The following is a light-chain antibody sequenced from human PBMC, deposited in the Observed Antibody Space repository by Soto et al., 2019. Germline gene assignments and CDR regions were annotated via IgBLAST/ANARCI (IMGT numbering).Light chain of an antibody. V-gene: IGKV3D-20*02. Sequence: EIGLTQSPGTLSLSSGERATLSCRASQSVSNNYLAWYQQKPGQAPRLLIYGASNRATGIPDRFSGSGSGTDFTLTISRLEPEDFAVYYCQQRSNWPGTFGQGTKADI. CDR2: GAS. CDR1: QSVSNNY. CDR3: QQRSNWPGT. J-gene: IGKJ1*01.